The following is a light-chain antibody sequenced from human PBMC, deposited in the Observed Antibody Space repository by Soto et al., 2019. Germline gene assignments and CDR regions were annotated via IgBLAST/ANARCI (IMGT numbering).Light chain of an antibody. Sequence: EIVLTQSPGTLSLSPGERATLSCRASQSVSSSYLAWYQQRPGQAPRLLICGTSNRHTGIPNRFSGSGSETDFTLTISRLEPEDFAVYYCQHYVSSSWTFGQETKVEVK. CDR2: GTS. CDR1: QSVSSSY. CDR3: QHYVSSSWT. J-gene: IGKJ1*01. V-gene: IGKV3-20*01.